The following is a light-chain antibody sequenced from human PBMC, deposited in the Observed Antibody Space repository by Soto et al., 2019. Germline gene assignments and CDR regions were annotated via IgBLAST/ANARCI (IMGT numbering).Light chain of an antibody. CDR2: GGS. V-gene: IGKV1-39*01. Sequence: DIQMTQSPSSLSASVGDRVTITCRASESISTYLNWYQVKPGEAPKILIFGGSNLQSGVPSRFSGSGSGTEFTLTIGSLQPEDFASYYCHQGFSHRFGQGTTVQIK. CDR1: ESISTY. J-gene: IGKJ1*01. CDR3: HQGFSHR.